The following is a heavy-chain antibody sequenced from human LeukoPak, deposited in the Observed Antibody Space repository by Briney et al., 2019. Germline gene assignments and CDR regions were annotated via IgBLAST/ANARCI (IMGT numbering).Heavy chain of an antibody. J-gene: IGHJ4*02. V-gene: IGHV3-23*01. D-gene: IGHD3-10*01. CDR1: GFTFSNYV. Sequence: GGSLRLSCAASGFTFSNYVMSWVRQAPGKGLEWVSAIGGGATTYYADYVKGRFTISRDNSKNTLYLQMNSLRAEDTAVYYCARDLSGTMVRGFFDYWGQGTLVTVSS. CDR2: IGGGATT. CDR3: ARDLSGTMVRGFFDY.